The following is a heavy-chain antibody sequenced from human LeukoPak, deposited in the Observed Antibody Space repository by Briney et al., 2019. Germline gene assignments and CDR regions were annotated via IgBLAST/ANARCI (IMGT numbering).Heavy chain of an antibody. CDR3: TRGGTTLDY. Sequence: GGSLRLSCAASGFTFSSYSMNWVRQAPGRGLEWVLSISSSSSYIYYADSVKGRFTISRDNAKNSLYLQMNSLRAEDTAVYYCTRGGTTLDYWGQGTLVTVSS. CDR1: GFTFSSYS. J-gene: IGHJ4*02. V-gene: IGHV3-21*01. CDR2: ISSSSSYI. D-gene: IGHD1-7*01.